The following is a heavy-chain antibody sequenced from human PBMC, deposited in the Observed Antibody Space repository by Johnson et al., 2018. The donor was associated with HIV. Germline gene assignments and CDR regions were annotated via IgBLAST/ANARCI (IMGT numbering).Heavy chain of an antibody. CDR2: IRHDGSKK. J-gene: IGHJ3*02. D-gene: IGHD3-10*01. CDR1: GFTFSSYA. V-gene: IGHV3-30*02. CDR3: AKEPLGRGVNAFDI. Sequence: QVHLVESGGGVVQPGRSLRLSCAASGFTFSSYAMHWVRQAPGKGLEWVAVIRHDGSKKYYADSVKGRFTISRDNSKNTLFLQMNSLRAEDTAVYYCAKEPLGRGVNAFDIWGQGTMVTVSS.